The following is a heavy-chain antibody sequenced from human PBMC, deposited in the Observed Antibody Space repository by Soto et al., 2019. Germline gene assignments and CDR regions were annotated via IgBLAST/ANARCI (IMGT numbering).Heavy chain of an antibody. CDR1: GFTFSSYA. CDR3: AKPASLTIRDGFDH. CDR2: ISGSGSNP. V-gene: IGHV3-23*01. J-gene: IGHJ4*02. Sequence: EVQVLESGGGLVQPGGSLRLSCAASGFTFSSYAMSWVRQAPGQGLEWVSAISGSGSNPYYADSVKGRFTISRDNSKNTLCMQRNSLRAEDTALYYCAKPASLTIRDGFDHWAQGTLVTVSS. D-gene: IGHD3-9*01.